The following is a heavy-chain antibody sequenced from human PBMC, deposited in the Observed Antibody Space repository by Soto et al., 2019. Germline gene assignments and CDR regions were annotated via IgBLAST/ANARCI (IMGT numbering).Heavy chain of an antibody. Sequence: LSLTCTVSGGSISSYYWSWIRHPAVKGLEWIGRIYTSGSTNYNPSLKSRVTMSVDTSKNQFSLKLSSVTAADTAVYYCARDMRYSSSWFDAFDIWGQGTMVTVSS. D-gene: IGHD6-13*01. V-gene: IGHV4-4*07. CDR3: ARDMRYSSSWFDAFDI. CDR1: GGSISSYY. J-gene: IGHJ3*02. CDR2: IYTSGST.